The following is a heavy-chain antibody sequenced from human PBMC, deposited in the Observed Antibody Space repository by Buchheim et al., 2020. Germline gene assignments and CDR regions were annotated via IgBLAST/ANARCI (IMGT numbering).Heavy chain of an antibody. D-gene: IGHD3-3*01. J-gene: IGHJ6*02. V-gene: IGHV4-31*03. CDR3: ARSRFFGVVDSPTRGYYYGMDV. Sequence: QVQLQESGPGLVKPSQTLSLTCTVSGGSISSGGYYWSWIRQHPGKGLEWIGYIYYSGSTYYNPSLKSRVTISVDTSKNQFSLKLSSVTAADTAVYYCARSRFFGVVDSPTRGYYYGMDVWGQGTT. CDR1: GGSISSGGYY. CDR2: IYYSGST.